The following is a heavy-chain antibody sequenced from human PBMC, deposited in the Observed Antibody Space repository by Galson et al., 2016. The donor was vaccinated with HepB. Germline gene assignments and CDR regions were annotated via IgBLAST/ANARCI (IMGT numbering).Heavy chain of an antibody. CDR1: GFTFSSYS. V-gene: IGHV3-21*01. Sequence: SLRLSCAASGFTFSSYSMNWVRQAPGKGLEWVSSISSSSYIYYADSVKGRFTISRDNAKNSLYLQMNSLRAEDTAVYYCARTKLQLLYYFDYWGQGTLVTVSS. CDR3: ARTKLQLLYYFDY. D-gene: IGHD5-18*01. CDR2: ISSSSYI. J-gene: IGHJ4*02.